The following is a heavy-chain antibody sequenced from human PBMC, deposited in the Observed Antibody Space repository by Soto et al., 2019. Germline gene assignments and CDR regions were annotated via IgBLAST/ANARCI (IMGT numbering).Heavy chain of an antibody. V-gene: IGHV4-31*03. CDR1: GYSITADGYY. CDR2: FYSSGSI. D-gene: IGHD6-19*01. J-gene: IGHJ5*02. CDR3: ARMYSSGSGWFHP. Sequence: SETLSLTCFVSGYSITADGYYWRWIRHHPGKGLEWIGSFYSSGSIIYNPSLRSRVSISGDTSSNQFSMSLTSVTAADTARYYCARMYSSGSGWFHPWGQGTLVTVSS.